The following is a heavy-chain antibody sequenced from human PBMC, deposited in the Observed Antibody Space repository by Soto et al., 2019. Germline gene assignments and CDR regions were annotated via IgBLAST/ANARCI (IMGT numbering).Heavy chain of an antibody. CDR1: GGSISSSSYY. CDR3: ATYYYDSSGYWKDAFDI. D-gene: IGHD3-22*01. Sequence: QLQLQESGPGLVKPSETLSLTCTVSGGSISSSSYYWGWIRQPPGKGLEWIGSIYYSGSTYYNPSLKSRVTISVDTSKNQFSLKLSSVTAADTAVYYCATYYYDSSGYWKDAFDIWGQGTMVTVSS. J-gene: IGHJ3*02. V-gene: IGHV4-39*01. CDR2: IYYSGST.